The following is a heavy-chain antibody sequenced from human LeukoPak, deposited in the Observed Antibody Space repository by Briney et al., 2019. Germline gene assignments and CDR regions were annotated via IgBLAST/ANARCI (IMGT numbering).Heavy chain of an antibody. D-gene: IGHD3-3*01. CDR3: ARDYDFWSGYEVHEASGMDV. CDR1: GFTFSSYG. V-gene: IGHV3-33*01. Sequence: GGSLRLSCAASGFTFSSYGMHWVRQAPVKGLEWVAVIWYDGSNKYYADSVKGRFTISRDNSKNTLYLQMNSLRAEDTAVYYCARDYDFWSGYEVHEASGMDVWGQGTTVTVSS. J-gene: IGHJ6*02. CDR2: IWYDGSNK.